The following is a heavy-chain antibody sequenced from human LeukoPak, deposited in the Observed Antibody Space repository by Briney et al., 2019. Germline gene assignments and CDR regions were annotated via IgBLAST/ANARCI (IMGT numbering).Heavy chain of an antibody. V-gene: IGHV4-30-4*01. D-gene: IGHD5-18*01. CDR3: ARGDTAMVTRYFDY. CDR1: GGSISSGDYY. J-gene: IGHJ4*02. CDR2: IYYSGST. Sequence: PSETLSLTCTVSGGSISSGDYYWSWIRQPPGKGLEWIGYIYYSGSTYYNPSLKSRVTISVDTSKNQSSLKLSSVTAADTAVYYCARGDTAMVTRYFDYWGQGTLVTVSS.